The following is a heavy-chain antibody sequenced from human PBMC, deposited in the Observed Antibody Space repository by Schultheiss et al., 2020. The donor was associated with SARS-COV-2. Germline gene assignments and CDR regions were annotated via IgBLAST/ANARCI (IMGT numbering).Heavy chain of an antibody. CDR1: GFAFSSYS. V-gene: IGHV3-21*01. J-gene: IGHJ6*03. D-gene: IGHD5-18*01. CDR3: ARDGGDTWGYYYYMDV. CDR2: ISSSSSYI. Sequence: GGSLRLSCAASGFAFSSYSMNWVRQAPGKGLEWVSSISSSSSYIYYADSVKGRFTISRDNAKNSLYLQMNSLRAEDTAVYYCARDGGDTWGYYYYMDVWGKGTTVTVSS.